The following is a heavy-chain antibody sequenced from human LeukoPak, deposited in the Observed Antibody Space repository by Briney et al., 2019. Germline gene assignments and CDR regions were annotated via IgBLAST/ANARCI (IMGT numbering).Heavy chain of an antibody. J-gene: IGHJ6*02. D-gene: IGHD3-9*01. CDR1: GGSMNSYY. V-gene: IGHV4-59*01. CDR2: IYYSGST. CDR3: ARGVDYDNNYFQYGMDV. Sequence: SETLSLTCSVSGGSMNSYYWSWIRQSPGKGLEWIGYIYYSGSTNYNPSLKSRVTISVDTSKNQFSLKLNSVTAADTAVYYCARGVDYDNNYFQYGMDVWGRGTTVTVSS.